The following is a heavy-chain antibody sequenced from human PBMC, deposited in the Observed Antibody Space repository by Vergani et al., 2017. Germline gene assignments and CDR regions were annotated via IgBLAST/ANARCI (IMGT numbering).Heavy chain of an antibody. Sequence: EVQLVESGGGFVQPGGSLRLSCAASGFTFSSYWMHWVRQAPGKGLVWVSRINSDGSSTSYADSVKGRFTISRDNAKNTLYLQMNSLRAEDTAVYYCARDAPVCSSTSCYVAGGFDYWGQGTLVTVSS. CDR2: INSDGSST. CDR1: GFTFSSYW. V-gene: IGHV3-74*01. CDR3: ARDAPVCSSTSCYVAGGFDY. J-gene: IGHJ4*02. D-gene: IGHD2-2*01.